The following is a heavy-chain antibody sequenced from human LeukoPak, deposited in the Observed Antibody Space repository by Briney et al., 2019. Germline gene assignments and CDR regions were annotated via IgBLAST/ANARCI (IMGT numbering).Heavy chain of an antibody. J-gene: IGHJ4*02. CDR3: ARQPTISFFDY. CDR1: GGSFSGYY. Sequence: PSETLSLTCAVYGGSFSGYYWSWIRQPPGKGLEWIGEINHSGSTNYNPSLKSRVTISVDTSKNQFSLKLSSVTAADTAVYYCARQPTISFFDYWGQGTLVTVSS. CDR2: INHSGST. V-gene: IGHV4-34*01. D-gene: IGHD2/OR15-2a*01.